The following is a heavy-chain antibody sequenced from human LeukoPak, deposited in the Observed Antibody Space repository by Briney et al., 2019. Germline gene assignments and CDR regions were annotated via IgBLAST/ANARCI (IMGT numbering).Heavy chain of an antibody. Sequence: PGRSLRLSCAASGFTFSSYAMHWVRQAPGKGLEWVAVISYDGSNKYYADSVKGRFTISRDNSKNTLYLQTNSLRAEDTAVYYCARLAVAANTGVYWGQGTLVTVSS. J-gene: IGHJ4*02. V-gene: IGHV3-30*04. CDR3: ARLAVAANTGVY. CDR1: GFTFSSYA. D-gene: IGHD6-19*01. CDR2: ISYDGSNK.